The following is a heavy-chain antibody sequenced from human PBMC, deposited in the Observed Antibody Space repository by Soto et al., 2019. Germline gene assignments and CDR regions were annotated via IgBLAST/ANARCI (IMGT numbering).Heavy chain of an antibody. V-gene: IGHV1-3*01. Sequence: GASVKVSCKASGYTFTSYAMHWVRQAPGQRLEWMGWINAGNGNTKYSQKFQGRVTITRDTSASTAYMELSSLRSEDTAVYYCASFQIEGIAARPLYYGMDVWGQGTTVT. CDR3: ASFQIEGIAARPLYYGMDV. CDR1: GYTFTSYA. CDR2: INAGNGNT. D-gene: IGHD6-6*01. J-gene: IGHJ6*02.